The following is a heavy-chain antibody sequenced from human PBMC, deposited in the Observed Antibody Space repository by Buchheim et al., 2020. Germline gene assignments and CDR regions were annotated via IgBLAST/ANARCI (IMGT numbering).Heavy chain of an antibody. CDR3: ACSDSRKSGYSHGNPLHD. CDR2: FNPLIGTT. V-gene: IGHV1-69*06. Sequence: QVQLVQSGAEVRKPGSSVKVSCKASGCTFTSYVINWVRQAPGQGLEWMGGFNPLIGTTNNAQRFQGRVTMTTDTSMSTAYVELRSLRSEDTAVYYCACSDSRKSGYSHGNPLHDWGQGT. CDR1: GCTFTSYV. D-gene: IGHD5-18*01. J-gene: IGHJ4*02.